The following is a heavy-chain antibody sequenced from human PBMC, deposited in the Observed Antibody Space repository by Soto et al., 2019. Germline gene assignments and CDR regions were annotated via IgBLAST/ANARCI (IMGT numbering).Heavy chain of an antibody. CDR3: TKRRNVLRFLEWSSGMEV. V-gene: IGHV3-30*18. CDR2: ISHDGSNK. J-gene: IGHJ6*02. Sequence: LRLSCAASGFTFSSYGMHWVRQAPGKGLEWVAFISHDGSNKYYADSMKGRITMSRDNSKSTLYLQMSSLRAEDTAVYYCTKRRNVLRFLEWSSGMEVWGQGTTVTVSS. CDR1: GFTFSSYG. D-gene: IGHD3-3*01.